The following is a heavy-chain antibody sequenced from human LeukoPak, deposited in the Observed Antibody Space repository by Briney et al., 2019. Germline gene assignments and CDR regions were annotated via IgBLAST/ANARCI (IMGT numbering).Heavy chain of an antibody. D-gene: IGHD1-26*01. CDR3: ARGGGYYTGPFGNWFDP. V-gene: IGHV4-59*01. J-gene: IGHJ5*02. CDR1: GGSISSYY. Sequence: SETLSLTCTVSGGSISSYYWSWIRQPPGKGLEWIGYIYYSGSTNYNPSLKSRVTISVDTSKNQFSLKLSSVTAADTAVYYCARGGGYYTGPFGNWFDPWGQGTLVSVSS. CDR2: IYYSGST.